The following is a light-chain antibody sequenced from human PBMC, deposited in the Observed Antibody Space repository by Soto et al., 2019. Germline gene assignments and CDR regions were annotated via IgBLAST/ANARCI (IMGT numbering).Light chain of an antibody. CDR2: GAT. Sequence: DIQMTQGPSSLSASVGDRVTITCRASQSISSYLNWYQQKPGKAPKLLIHGATTLQSGVPSRFSGSRYGTDFALTISSLQPEDFATYYCQQSYTTPGTFGQGTKLDIK. CDR1: QSISSY. V-gene: IGKV1-39*01. CDR3: QQSYTTPGT. J-gene: IGKJ2*02.